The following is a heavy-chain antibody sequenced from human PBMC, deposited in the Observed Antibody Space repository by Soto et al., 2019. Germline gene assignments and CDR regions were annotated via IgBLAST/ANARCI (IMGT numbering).Heavy chain of an antibody. V-gene: IGHV3-73*01. CDR2: SRSKANNYAT. CDR3: NTGPTYCHGGSCHEY. Sequence: PGGSLRLSCAASGFSFSDSAMHWVRQASGKGLEWVGRSRSKANNYATAYIASVKGRFTISRDDSKNTAYLQMNSLKTEDTAVYYCNTGPTYCHGGSCHEYWGPGTLVNVS. CDR1: GFSFSDSA. D-gene: IGHD2-15*01. J-gene: IGHJ4*02.